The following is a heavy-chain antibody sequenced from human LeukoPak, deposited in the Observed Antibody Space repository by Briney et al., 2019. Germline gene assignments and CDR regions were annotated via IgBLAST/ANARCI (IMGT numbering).Heavy chain of an antibody. V-gene: IGHV4-34*01. CDR2: INPSGST. J-gene: IGHJ1*01. D-gene: IGHD2-15*01. CDR1: GGSFSGYY. CDR3: ARGRCSGGSCYKGHFQH. Sequence: SETLSLTCAVYGGSFSGYYWSWIRQPPGKGLEWIGEINPSGSTNYNPSLKSRVTISVDTSKNQFSLKLCSVTAADTAVYYCARGRCSGGSCYKGHFQHWGQGTLVTVSS.